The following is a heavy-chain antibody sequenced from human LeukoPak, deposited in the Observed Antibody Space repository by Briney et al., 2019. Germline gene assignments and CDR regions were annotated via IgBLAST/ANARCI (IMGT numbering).Heavy chain of an antibody. V-gene: IGHV3-30*18. D-gene: IGHD3-22*01. J-gene: IGHJ4*02. CDR3: ANHPDYYDSSGPLGY. CDR1: GFTFSSYG. Sequence: PGRSLRLSCAASGFTFSSYGMHCVRQAPGKGLEWVAVISYDGSNKYYADSVKGRFTISRDNSKNTLYLQMNSLRAEDTAVYYCANHPDYYDSSGPLGYWGQGTLVTVSS. CDR2: ISYDGSNK.